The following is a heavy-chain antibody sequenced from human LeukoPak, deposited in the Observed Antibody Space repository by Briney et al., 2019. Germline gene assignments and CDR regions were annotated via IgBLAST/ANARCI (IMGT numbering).Heavy chain of an antibody. D-gene: IGHD6-6*01. V-gene: IGHV3-21*01. CDR2: ISSSSSYI. Sequence: GGSLRLSCAASGFTFSSYSMNWVRQAPGKGLEWVSSISSSSSYIYYADSVKGRFTISRDNAKNSLYQQMNSLRAEDTAVYYCARYSSSSGLDYWGQGTLVTVSS. CDR1: GFTFSSYS. J-gene: IGHJ4*02. CDR3: ARYSSSSGLDY.